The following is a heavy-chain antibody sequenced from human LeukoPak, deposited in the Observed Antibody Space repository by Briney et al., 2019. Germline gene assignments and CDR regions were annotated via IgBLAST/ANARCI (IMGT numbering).Heavy chain of an antibody. CDR3: ARDVYSYGSYYFDY. V-gene: IGHV4-61*02. CDR2: IYTSGST. D-gene: IGHD5-18*01. CDR1: GGSISSGSYY. J-gene: IGHJ4*02. Sequence: SQTLALTCTVSGGSISSGSYYWRWIRQPAGKGLEWIGRIYTSGSTNYNPPLKSRVTISVDTSKNQFSLKLSSVTAADTAVYYCARDVYSYGSYYFDYWGQGTLVTVSS.